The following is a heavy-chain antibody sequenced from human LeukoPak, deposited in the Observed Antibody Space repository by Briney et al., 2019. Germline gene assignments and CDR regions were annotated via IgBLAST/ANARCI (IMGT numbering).Heavy chain of an antibody. CDR2: ISAYNGNT. D-gene: IGHD1-26*01. Sequence: ASVRVSCKASGYTFTSYGISCVRQAPGQGLEWMGWISAYNGNTNYAQKLQGRVTMTTDTSTSTAYMELRSLRSDDTAVYYCARDLQLGSYYYFDYWGQGTLVTVSS. CDR1: GYTFTSYG. J-gene: IGHJ4*02. CDR3: ARDLQLGSYYYFDY. V-gene: IGHV1-18*01.